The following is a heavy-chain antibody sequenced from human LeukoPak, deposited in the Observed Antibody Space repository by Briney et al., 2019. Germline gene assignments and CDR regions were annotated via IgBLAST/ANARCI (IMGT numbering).Heavy chain of an antibody. J-gene: IGHJ4*02. Sequence: GGSLRLSCAASGFTFSSYGMHWVRQAPGKGLEWVAVISYDGGNKYYADSEKGRFTISRDDSKNTLYLQMNSLRAEDTAVYYCAKDPFDYWGQGTLVTVSS. CDR2: ISYDGGNK. CDR3: AKDPFDY. V-gene: IGHV3-30*18. CDR1: GFTFSSYG.